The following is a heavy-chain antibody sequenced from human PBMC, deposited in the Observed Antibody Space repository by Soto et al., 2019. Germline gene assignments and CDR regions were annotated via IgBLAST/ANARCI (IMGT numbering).Heavy chain of an antibody. CDR1: GYTFTSYY. CDR3: ARDYYDSSGSLYYFDY. D-gene: IGHD3-22*01. J-gene: IGHJ4*02. CDR2: INPSGGST. V-gene: IGHV1-46*01. Sequence: QVQLVQSGAEVKKPGASVKVSCKASGYTFTSYYMHWVRQAPGQGLEWMGIINPSGGSTSYAQKCQGRVTMTRDTSTSTVYMELSSLRSEDTAVYYCARDYYDSSGSLYYFDYWGQGTLVTVSS.